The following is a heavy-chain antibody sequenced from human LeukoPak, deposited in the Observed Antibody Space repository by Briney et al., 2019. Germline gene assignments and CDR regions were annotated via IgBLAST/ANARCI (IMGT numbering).Heavy chain of an antibody. CDR1: GFTFSSYG. D-gene: IGHD5-12*01. CDR2: ISYDGSNK. V-gene: IGHV3-30*18. J-gene: IGHJ4*02. Sequence: GSLELSCAASGFTFSSYGMHWVRQAPGKGLEGVAVISYDGSNKYYADSVKGRFTISRDNSKNTLYLQMNSLRAEDTAVYYCAKDEYSGYGSFDYWGQGILVTVSS. CDR3: AKDEYSGYGSFDY.